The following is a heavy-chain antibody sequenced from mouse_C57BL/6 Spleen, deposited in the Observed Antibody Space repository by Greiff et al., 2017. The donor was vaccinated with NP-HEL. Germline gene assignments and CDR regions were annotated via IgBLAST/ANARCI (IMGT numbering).Heavy chain of an antibody. CDR1: GYTFTDYE. Sequence: QVQLQQSGAELVRPGASVTLSCKASGYTFTDYEMHWVKQTPVHGLEWIGAIDPETGGNAYNQKFQGKAILTADKSSSTAYMELRSLTSEDSAVYYCTRLGYDGAYWGQGTLVTVSA. CDR2: IDPETGGN. V-gene: IGHV1-15*01. J-gene: IGHJ3*01. CDR3: TRLGYDGAY. D-gene: IGHD2-2*01.